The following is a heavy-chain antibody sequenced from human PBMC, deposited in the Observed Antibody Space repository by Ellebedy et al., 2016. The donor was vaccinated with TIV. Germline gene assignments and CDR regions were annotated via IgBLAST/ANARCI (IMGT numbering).Heavy chain of an antibody. Sequence: PGGSLRLSCAASGFTFSSYAMHWVRQAPGKGLEWVAVIWYDGSNQYYADSVKGRFTISRDNSKNTLYLQMNSLRAYDTSVYYCARECGCSCYYPYYFDYWGQGTLVTVSS. J-gene: IGHJ4*02. D-gene: IGHD2-15*01. CDR2: IWYDGSNQ. CDR1: GFTFSSYA. CDR3: ARECGCSCYYPYYFDY. V-gene: IGHV3-30*04.